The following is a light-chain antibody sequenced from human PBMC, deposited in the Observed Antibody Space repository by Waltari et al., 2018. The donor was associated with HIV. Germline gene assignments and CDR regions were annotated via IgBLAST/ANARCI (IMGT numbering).Light chain of an antibody. CDR2: AAT. Sequence: DIQMTQSPSSLSASVGDRVTITCRASQNIDFYLNWYQQKPGKAPKLLIHAATRLQSGVPSRLSGSGSGTHFTLTISSLQPEDVATYYCQQSYSTPRTFGLGTKVEI. CDR3: QQSYSTPRT. J-gene: IGKJ1*01. V-gene: IGKV1-39*01. CDR1: QNIDFY.